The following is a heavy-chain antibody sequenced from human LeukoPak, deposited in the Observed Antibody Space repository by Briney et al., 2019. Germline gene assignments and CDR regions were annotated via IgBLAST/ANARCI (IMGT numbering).Heavy chain of an antibody. J-gene: IGHJ4*02. Sequence: PGGSLRLSCAASGFTFTTYAMAWVRQAPGKGLEWVSAISGSGGSTYYADSVKGRFTISRDNSKNTLYLQMSSLRTEDTAVYYCVKVDGEYGSGSYYFDYWGQGTLVTVSS. CDR1: GFTFTTYA. D-gene: IGHD3-10*01. CDR3: VKVDGEYGSGSYYFDY. V-gene: IGHV3-23*01. CDR2: ISGSGGST.